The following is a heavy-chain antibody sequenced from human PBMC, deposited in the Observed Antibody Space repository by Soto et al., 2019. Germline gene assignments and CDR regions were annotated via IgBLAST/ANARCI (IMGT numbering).Heavy chain of an antibody. V-gene: IGHV4-30-4*01. CDR3: ARDRGTGNWNVIGGMDV. CDR2: IYYSGST. Sequence: KPSETLSLTCTVSGGSISSGDYYWSWIRQPPGKGLEWIGYIYYSGSTYYNPSLKSRVTISVDTSKNQFSLKLSSVTAADTAVYYCARDRGTGNWNVIGGMDVWGQGTTVTVSS. D-gene: IGHD1-1*01. J-gene: IGHJ6*02. CDR1: GGSISSGDYY.